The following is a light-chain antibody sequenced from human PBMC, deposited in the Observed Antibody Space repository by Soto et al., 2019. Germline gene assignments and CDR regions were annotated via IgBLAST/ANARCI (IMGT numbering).Light chain of an antibody. CDR3: CSYAGSSTLV. CDR2: EGS. J-gene: IGLJ2*01. CDR1: SSEAGGYND. V-gene: IGLV2-23*01. Sequence: QSALTQPPSASGSPGQSVTISCTGTSSEAGGYNDVSWYQQHPGKAPKLMIYEGSKRPSGASNRFSGSKSGNTASLTISGLQAEDEADYYCCSYAGSSTLVFGGGTKLTVL.